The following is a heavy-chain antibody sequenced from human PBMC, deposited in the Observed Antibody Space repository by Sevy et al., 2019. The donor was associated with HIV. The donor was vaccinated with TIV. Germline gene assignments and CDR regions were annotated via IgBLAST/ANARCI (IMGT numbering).Heavy chain of an antibody. CDR2: TYYRSKWYN. D-gene: IGHD6-13*01. CDR3: AKVIAAAGDNWFDP. CDR1: GDSVSSNSAA. J-gene: IGHJ5*02. Sequence: SQTISLTCAISGDSVSSNSAAWNWIRQSPSRGLEWLGRTYYRSKWYNAYAESVKRRITINPDTSKNQFSLQLSSVTPDDTAVYYCAKVIAAAGDNWFDPWGQEAWSPSPQ. V-gene: IGHV6-1*01.